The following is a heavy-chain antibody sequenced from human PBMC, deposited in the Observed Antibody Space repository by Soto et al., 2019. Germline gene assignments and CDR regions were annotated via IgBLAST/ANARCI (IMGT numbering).Heavy chain of an antibody. Sequence: QVQLQESGPGLVKPSETLSLTCTVSGGSISSYYWSWIRQPPGKGLEWIGYIYYSGSTNYNPSLXSSVXIXLDTSKNQFSLKLSSVTAADTAVYYCARVWGGAFDIWGQGTMVTVSS. CDR1: GGSISSYY. CDR2: IYYSGST. D-gene: IGHD3-10*01. V-gene: IGHV4-59*01. J-gene: IGHJ3*02. CDR3: ARVWGGAFDI.